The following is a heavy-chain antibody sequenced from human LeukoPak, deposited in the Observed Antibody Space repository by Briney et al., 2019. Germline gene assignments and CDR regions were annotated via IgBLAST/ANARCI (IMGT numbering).Heavy chain of an antibody. CDR3: ANSLYYDFWSGYPGFDY. V-gene: IGHV3-74*01. J-gene: IGHJ4*02. CDR1: GFTFRSYW. Sequence: GGSLRLSCVASGFTFRSYWIHWVRQAPGKDLVWVSRINGDGGSTYYADSVKGRFTISRDNSKNTLYLQMNSLRAEDTAVYYCANSLYYDFWSGYPGFDYWGQGTLVTVSS. CDR2: INGDGGST. D-gene: IGHD3-3*01.